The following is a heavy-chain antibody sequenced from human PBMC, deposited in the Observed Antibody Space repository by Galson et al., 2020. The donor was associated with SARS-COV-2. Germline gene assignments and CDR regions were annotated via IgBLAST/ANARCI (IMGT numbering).Heavy chain of an antibody. CDR3: ARDKGSGFQMPWYFDL. CDR2: IAGSGAYK. Sequence: GGSLRLSCAASGFTFRDHTMIWVRQAPGKGLEWVSSIAGSGAYKYYADSMKGRFTISRDNAKNSVYLELHSLRDEDTAVYYCARDKGSGFQMPWYFDLWGRGTLVSVSS. CDR1: GFTFRDHT. J-gene: IGHJ2*01. D-gene: IGHD3-22*01. V-gene: IGHV3-21*01.